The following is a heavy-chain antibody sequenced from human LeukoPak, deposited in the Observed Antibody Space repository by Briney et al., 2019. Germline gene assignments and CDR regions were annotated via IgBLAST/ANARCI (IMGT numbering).Heavy chain of an antibody. Sequence: GGSLRLSCAASGFTFSSYGMHWVRQAPGKGLEWVAFIRYDGSNKYYADSVKGRFTISRDNSKNTLYLQMNSLRAEDTAVYYCAKRLSIYCSGGSCYSNSAFDIWGQGTMVTVSS. V-gene: IGHV3-30*02. J-gene: IGHJ3*02. CDR3: AKRLSIYCSGGSCYSNSAFDI. D-gene: IGHD2-15*01. CDR1: GFTFSSYG. CDR2: IRYDGSNK.